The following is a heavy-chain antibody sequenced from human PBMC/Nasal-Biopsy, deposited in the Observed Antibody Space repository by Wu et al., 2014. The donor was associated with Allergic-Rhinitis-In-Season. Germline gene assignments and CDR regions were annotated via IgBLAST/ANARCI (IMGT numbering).Heavy chain of an antibody. D-gene: IGHD3-9*01. CDR3: ARRYFDILTGYSRDAFDV. CDR2: FHNTGIT. CDR1: GGSSSRPY. Sequence: TLSLTCTVSGGSSSRPYWSWIRQPRPGKLEWIAYFHNTGITNYNPSLKSRVNISIDTSKRQFSLKLRSVTAVDTAVYYCARRYFDILTGYSRDAFDVWGQGTLVTVSS. V-gene: IGHV4-59*11. J-gene: IGHJ3*01.